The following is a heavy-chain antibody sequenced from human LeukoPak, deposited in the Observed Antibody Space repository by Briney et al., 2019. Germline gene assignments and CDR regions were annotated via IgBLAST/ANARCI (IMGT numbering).Heavy chain of an antibody. V-gene: IGHV3-33*06. CDR1: GFTFRHFG. CDR2: IWSDATNQ. Sequence: GGSLRLSCEASGFTFRHFGMHWVRQAPGKGLEWVAVIWSDATNQYYADSVKGRFTISRDNFKRTVSLEMNRLRAEDTAVYYCAKDAQRGFDYRNSLEHWGQGSLVIVSS. D-gene: IGHD4-11*01. CDR3: AKDAQRGFDYRNSLEH. J-gene: IGHJ5*02.